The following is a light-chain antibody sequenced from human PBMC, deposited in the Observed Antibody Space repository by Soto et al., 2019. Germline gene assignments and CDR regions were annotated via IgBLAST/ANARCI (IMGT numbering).Light chain of an antibody. CDR3: CSYGGSFYV. CDR2: DVN. J-gene: IGLJ1*01. Sequence: QSVLTQPHLVSGSPGQSVAISCSGTSSDVGGYNYVSWYQQHPGKAPKLIIFDVNKRPSGVPDRFSGSKSGSTASLTISGLQAEDEADYYCCSYGGSFYVVGTGTKVTVL. V-gene: IGLV2-11*01. CDR1: SSDVGGYNY.